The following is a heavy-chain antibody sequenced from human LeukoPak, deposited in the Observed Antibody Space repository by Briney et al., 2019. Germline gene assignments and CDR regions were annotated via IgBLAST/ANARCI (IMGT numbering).Heavy chain of an antibody. V-gene: IGHV1-2*02. Sequence: ASVKVSCKASGYTFTGYYMHWVRQAPGQGLEWMGWINPNSGGTNYAQKFQGRVTMTRDTSISTAYMELSRLRSDDTAVYYCARAVVPAAIRGNYYYYMDVWGKGTTVTVSS. J-gene: IGHJ6*03. CDR1: GYTFTGYY. CDR2: INPNSGGT. D-gene: IGHD2-2*02. CDR3: ARAVVPAAIRGNYYYYMDV.